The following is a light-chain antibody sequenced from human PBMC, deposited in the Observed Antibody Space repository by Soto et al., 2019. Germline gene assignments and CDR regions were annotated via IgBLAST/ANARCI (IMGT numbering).Light chain of an antibody. CDR1: QSIDIRY. V-gene: IGKV3-20*01. CDR3: QQYHASSYT. J-gene: IGKJ2*01. Sequence: EIVLTQSPGTLSLSPGERATLSCRASQSIDIRYLAWYQQKPGQAPRLLIYATSSRATGIPDRFSGSGSGTDFTLTISRLEPEDFAVFYCQQYHASSYTFGQGTKLEIK. CDR2: ATS.